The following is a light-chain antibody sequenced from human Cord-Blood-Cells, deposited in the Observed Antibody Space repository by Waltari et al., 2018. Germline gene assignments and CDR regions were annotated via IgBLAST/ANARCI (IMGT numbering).Light chain of an antibody. CDR2: EGS. CDR1: SSDVGILNL. Sequence: QSALTQPAPVSGSPGQSITISRTGTSSDVGILNLVSCYQQHPGKAPKLMIYEGSKRPSGVSNRFSGSKSGNTASLTISGLQAEDEADYYCCSYAGSWVFGGGTKLTVL. J-gene: IGLJ3*02. V-gene: IGLV2-23*01. CDR3: CSYAGSWV.